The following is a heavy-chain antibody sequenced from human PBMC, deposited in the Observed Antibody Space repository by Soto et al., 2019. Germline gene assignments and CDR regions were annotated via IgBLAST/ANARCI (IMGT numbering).Heavy chain of an antibody. J-gene: IGHJ5*02. Sequence: ASVKVSCKASGYTFTSYGISWVRQAPGQGLEWMGWISAYNGNTNYAQKLQGRVTMTTDTSTSTAYKELRSLRSDDTAVYYCARDVGYCSSTSCPHNWFDPWGQGTLVTVSS. CDR3: ARDVGYCSSTSCPHNWFDP. CDR1: GYTFTSYG. D-gene: IGHD2-2*01. V-gene: IGHV1-18*01. CDR2: ISAYNGNT.